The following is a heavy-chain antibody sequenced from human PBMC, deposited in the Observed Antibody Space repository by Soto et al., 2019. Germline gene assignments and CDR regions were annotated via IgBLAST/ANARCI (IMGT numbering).Heavy chain of an antibody. J-gene: IGHJ4*02. Sequence: QVQLMQSGAEVKKPGASVKVSCKASGDTFTDYYIHWVRQAPGQGLEWMGTVNPSGGHTTYAQHFLGRGTMTMDTSTSTLFMEPTSLTSDDAAIYYGARGGHVVVVTAALDYWGQGTLVTVSS. CDR2: VNPSGGHT. V-gene: IGHV1-46*01. D-gene: IGHD2-21*02. CDR3: ARGGHVVVVTAALDY. CDR1: GDTFTDYY.